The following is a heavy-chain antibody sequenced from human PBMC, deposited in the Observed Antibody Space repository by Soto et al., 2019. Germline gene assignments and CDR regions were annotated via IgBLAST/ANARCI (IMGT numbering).Heavy chain of an antibody. CDR3: ARAIGYYGMDV. D-gene: IGHD3-22*01. CDR2: INSYGSST. J-gene: IGHJ6*02. Sequence: GSLRLSCTASGCSFSNCWMHWVRQAPGMGLVWVSHINSYGSSTTYADSVKGRFTISRDNAKNTLYLQMNSLRAEDTAVYYCARAIGYYGMDVWGQGTKVTVSS. CDR1: GCSFSNCW. V-gene: IGHV3-74*01.